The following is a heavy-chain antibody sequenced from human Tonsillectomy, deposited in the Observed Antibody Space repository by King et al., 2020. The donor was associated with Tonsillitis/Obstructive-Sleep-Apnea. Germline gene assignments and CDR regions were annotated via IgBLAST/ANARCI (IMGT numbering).Heavy chain of an antibody. CDR3: ASSTIFGVVIYYMDV. CDR2: ISPYNGKT. Sequence: QLVQSGGEVKKPGASVKVSCKASVYTFTNYGISLVRQAPGQELEWMGWISPYNGKTNCAQKLQGRVTMTTETSTRTAYMELRSLRSDDTAVYYCASSTIFGVVIYYMDVWGKGTTVTVSS. V-gene: IGHV1-18*01. D-gene: IGHD3-3*01. J-gene: IGHJ6*03. CDR1: VYTFTNYG.